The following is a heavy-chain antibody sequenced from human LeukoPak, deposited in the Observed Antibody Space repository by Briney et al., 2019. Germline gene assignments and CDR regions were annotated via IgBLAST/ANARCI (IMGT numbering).Heavy chain of an antibody. CDR1: GASISSYY. Sequence: SGTLSLTCSVAGASISSYYWSWIRQPAGKGLEWIGRLYISGSTNYSPSLKSRVTMSLDTSKNHFSLNLSSVTAADTAVYYCARDNWHSLDYWGQGTLVTVSS. J-gene: IGHJ4*02. CDR3: ARDNWHSLDY. V-gene: IGHV4-4*07. CDR2: LYISGST. D-gene: IGHD1-7*01.